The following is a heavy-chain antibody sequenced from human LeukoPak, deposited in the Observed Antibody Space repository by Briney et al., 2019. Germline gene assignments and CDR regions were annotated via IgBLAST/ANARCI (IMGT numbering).Heavy chain of an antibody. Sequence: PSETLSLTCAVSGYSISSGYYWGWIRQPPGNALEWIGSIYHSGSTYYNPSLKSRVTISVDTSKNQFSLKLSSVTAADTAVYYCARQPWYYYGSAPDYWGQGTLVTVSS. CDR2: IYHSGST. CDR3: ARQPWYYYGSAPDY. CDR1: GYSISSGYY. J-gene: IGHJ4*02. D-gene: IGHD3-10*01. V-gene: IGHV4-38-2*01.